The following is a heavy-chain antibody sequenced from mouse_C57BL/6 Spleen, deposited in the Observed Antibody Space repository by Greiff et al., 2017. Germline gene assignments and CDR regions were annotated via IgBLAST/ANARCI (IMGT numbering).Heavy chain of an antibody. CDR2: IWGDGST. V-gene: IGHV2-3*01. CDR3: AKGGYEYHVSYFDD. Sequence: VKLVESGPGLVAPSQSLSITCTVSGFSLTSYGVSWVRQPPGKGLEWMGVIWGDGSTNYHSDLIYRLSIIKDNSKCQVYLKLNSLQTDDTATYYCAKGGYEYHVSYFDDWGQGATLSVST. CDR1: GFSLTSYG. D-gene: IGHD2-4*01. J-gene: IGHJ2*01.